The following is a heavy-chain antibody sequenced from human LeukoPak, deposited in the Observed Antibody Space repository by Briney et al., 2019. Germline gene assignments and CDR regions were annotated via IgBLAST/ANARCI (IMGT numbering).Heavy chain of an antibody. CDR1: GYTFTSYE. Sequence: ASVKVSCKASGYTFTSYEINWVRQATGQGPEWMGWMNPDSGRTAYAQKFQGRVTMTRDTSTSTVYMELSSLRSEDTAVYYCARSSRDGYNFDYWGQGTLVTVSS. D-gene: IGHD5-24*01. CDR2: MNPDSGRT. CDR3: ARSSRDGYNFDY. J-gene: IGHJ4*02. V-gene: IGHV1-8*01.